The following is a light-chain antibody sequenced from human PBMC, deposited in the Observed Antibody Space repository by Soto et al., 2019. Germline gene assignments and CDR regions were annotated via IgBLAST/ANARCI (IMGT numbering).Light chain of an antibody. V-gene: IGKV1-5*01. CDR3: QQYNSYS. CDR2: DAS. CDR1: QSISSW. J-gene: IGKJ1*01. Sequence: DIQMTQSPSTLSASVGDRFTITFRASQSISSWLAWYQQKPGKAPKLLIYDASSLESGVPSRFSGSGSGTEFTLTISSLQPDDFATYYCQQYNSYSFGQGTKVDIK.